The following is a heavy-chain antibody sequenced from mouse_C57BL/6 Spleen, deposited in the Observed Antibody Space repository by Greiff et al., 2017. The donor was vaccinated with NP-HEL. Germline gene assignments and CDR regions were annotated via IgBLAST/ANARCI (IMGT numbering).Heavy chain of an antibody. CDR3: ARKPYFDY. Sequence: VQLKESGPELVKPGASVKISCKASGYSFTGYYMNWVKQSPEKSLEWIGEINPSTGGTTYNQKFKAKATLTVDKSSSTAYMQLKSLTSEDSAVYYCARKPYFDYWGQGTT. CDR1: GYSFTGYY. CDR2: INPSTGGT. V-gene: IGHV1-42*01. J-gene: IGHJ2*01.